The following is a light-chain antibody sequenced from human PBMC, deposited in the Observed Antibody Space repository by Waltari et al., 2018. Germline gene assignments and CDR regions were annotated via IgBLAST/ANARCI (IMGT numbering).Light chain of an antibody. CDR2: DAS. J-gene: IGKJ3*01. CDR3: QQTYKSPPT. V-gene: IGKV1-39*01. Sequence: DVLVTQSPSSLSAYVGDRVTITCRASHYIATFLNWYQHMPGKPPRLLIPDASTLQPGVSPRFSGSTSGTDFILTIDNLHPEDFATYYCQQTYKSPPTFGPGTKVDV. CDR1: HYIATF.